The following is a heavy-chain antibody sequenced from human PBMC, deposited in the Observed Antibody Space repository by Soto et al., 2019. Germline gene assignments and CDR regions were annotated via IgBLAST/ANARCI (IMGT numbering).Heavy chain of an antibody. J-gene: IGHJ4*02. CDR3: VRGVGATLDV. D-gene: IGHD1-26*01. CDR2: ISADTGDA. Sequence: QVQLVQSGAEVKKPGASVKVSCRASGYTFTSSGISWVRQAPGQGLEWMGWISADTGDASYALKFQGRVTMTADTSTGTAYLALRGLKFDDAAVFFCVRGVGATLDVWGQGTLLTVSS. V-gene: IGHV1-18*01. CDR1: GYTFTSSG.